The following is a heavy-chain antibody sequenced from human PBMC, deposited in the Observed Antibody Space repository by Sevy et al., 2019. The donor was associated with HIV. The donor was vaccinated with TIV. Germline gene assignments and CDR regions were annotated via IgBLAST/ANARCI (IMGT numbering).Heavy chain of an antibody. J-gene: IGHJ4*02. V-gene: IGHV3-21*01. D-gene: IGHD3-22*01. Sequence: GGFLRLSCAASGFTFNSHSMNWVRQPPGKGLEWVSSINSRSSYIYYRDSVKGRFTISRDNAKNSLYLQMNSLRADDTAIYLRARDIESAGYDSSGNFDYWGLGTLVTVSS. CDR3: ARDIESAGYDSSGNFDY. CDR2: INSRSSYI. CDR1: GFTFNSHS.